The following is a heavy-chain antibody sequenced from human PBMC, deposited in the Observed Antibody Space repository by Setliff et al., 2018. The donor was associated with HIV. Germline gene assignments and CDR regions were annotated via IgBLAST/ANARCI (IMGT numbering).Heavy chain of an antibody. CDR2: IYHSGST. V-gene: IGHV4-38-2*01. J-gene: IGHJ2*01. Sequence: PSETLSLTCAVSGYSFSGGYYWAWIRQPPGKGLEWIGSIYHSGSTYYNPSLKSRVTISVDTSKNQFSLKLSSVTAADTAVYYCARHDGTYCGGDCYLLGYFDLWGRGTLVTV. CDR3: ARHDGTYCGGDCYLLGYFDL. D-gene: IGHD2-21*02. CDR1: GYSFSGGYY.